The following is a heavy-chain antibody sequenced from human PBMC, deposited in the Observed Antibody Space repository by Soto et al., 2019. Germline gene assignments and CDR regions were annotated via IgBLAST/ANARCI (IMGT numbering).Heavy chain of an antibody. CDR1: GYTFTNLG. CDR3: ARGGTPIAY. D-gene: IGHD3-16*01. Sequence: VQLVQSGAEAKKPGASVKDYCKASGYTFTNLGLSWLRQAPGKGLEWMGWISAYNGNTNYAQNFQGRVTMTTYTSTSTAYRELRSLRSDDTALHYCARGGTPIAYWGQGTLVTVSS. J-gene: IGHJ4*02. V-gene: IGHV1-18*01. CDR2: ISAYNGNT.